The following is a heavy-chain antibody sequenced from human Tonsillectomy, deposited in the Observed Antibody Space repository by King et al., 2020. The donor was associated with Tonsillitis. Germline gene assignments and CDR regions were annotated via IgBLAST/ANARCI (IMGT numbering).Heavy chain of an antibody. V-gene: IGHV3-23*04. J-gene: IGHJ4*02. CDR1: GFAFSRYS. D-gene: IGHD6-13*01. CDR2: IIGSGGVT. Sequence: VQLVESGGGLVQPGGSLRLSCAASGFAFSRYSMSWIRQAPGKGLEWVSAIIGSGGVTFYADSVKGRFTISRDNSKNTLYLQMNTLRAEDTALYYCAKYDQSAQQLGDYWGQGTLVTVSS. CDR3: AKYDQSAQQLGDY.